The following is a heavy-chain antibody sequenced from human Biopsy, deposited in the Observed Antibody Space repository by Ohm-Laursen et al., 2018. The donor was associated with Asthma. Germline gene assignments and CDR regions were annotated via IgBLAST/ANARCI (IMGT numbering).Heavy chain of an antibody. CDR3: AHAQTSWNYYGSGNYLYHFDS. V-gene: IGHV2-5*02. CDR2: IFWDDDN. Sequence: TQTLTLTSTVSGFSLSTLGVGVGWFRQPPGKALEWLAPIFWDDDNRYSPSLKSRLTIAKDTSRNQVVLTMTNMDPVDTGTYFCAHAQTSWNYYGSGNYLYHFDSWGQGTLVTVSS. J-gene: IGHJ4*02. D-gene: IGHD3-10*01. CDR1: GFSLSTLGVG.